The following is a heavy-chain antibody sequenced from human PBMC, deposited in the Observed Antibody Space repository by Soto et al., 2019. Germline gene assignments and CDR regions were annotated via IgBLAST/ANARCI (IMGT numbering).Heavy chain of an antibody. CDR2: IYYSGST. CDR1: GGSISSSSYY. J-gene: IGHJ4*02. Sequence: QLQLQESGPGLVKPSETLSLTCTVSGGSISSSSYYWGWIRQPPGKGLEWIGSIYYSGSTYYNPSLKSRVTISVDTSKNQFSLKLSSVTAADTAVYYCASPLGYCSGGSCHRGDYWGQGTLVTVSS. CDR3: ASPLGYCSGGSCHRGDY. V-gene: IGHV4-39*01. D-gene: IGHD2-15*01.